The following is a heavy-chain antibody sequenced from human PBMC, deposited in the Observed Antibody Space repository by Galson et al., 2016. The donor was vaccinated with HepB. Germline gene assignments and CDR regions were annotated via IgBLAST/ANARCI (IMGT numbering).Heavy chain of an antibody. V-gene: IGHV5-51*01. J-gene: IGHJ5*02. CDR1: GYRFTSYW. CDR3: ARSDFWSELTWFDP. Sequence: QSGAEVKKAGESLKISCQVSGYRFTSYWIGWVRHKPGKGLELMGIIYPGDSDVRYSPSFQSQVTISADNSISTAYLQWSSLKASDTAIYYCARSDFWSELTWFDPWGQGTLVTVSS. D-gene: IGHD3-3*01. CDR2: IYPGDSDV.